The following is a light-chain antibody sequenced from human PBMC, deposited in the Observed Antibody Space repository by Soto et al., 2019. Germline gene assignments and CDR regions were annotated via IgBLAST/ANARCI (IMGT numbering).Light chain of an antibody. Sequence: DIQLTQSPSSLSASVGDRVTITCQASQDISNHLNWYQQKPGKAPNLLIYDASDWETGVPSRFSGGGSGTFFRCTINSLQPEDIATYYCQKHDGVPLFGPGTKVEIK. V-gene: IGKV1-33*01. CDR3: QKHDGVPL. J-gene: IGKJ3*01. CDR1: QDISNH. CDR2: DAS.